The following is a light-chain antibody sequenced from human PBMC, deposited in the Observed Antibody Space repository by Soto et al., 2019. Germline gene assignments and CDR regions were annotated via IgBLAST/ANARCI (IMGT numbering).Light chain of an antibody. CDR1: QDISNY. CDR2: DAS. V-gene: IGKV1-33*01. J-gene: IGKJ4*01. CDR3: QQYDNLLT. Sequence: DIPMTQSPSSLSASVGDRVTITCQASQDISNYLNWYQQKPGKAPKLLINDASNLETGVPSRFSGSGSGTDFTFTISSLQPEDIATYYCQQYDNLLTFGGGTKVEIK.